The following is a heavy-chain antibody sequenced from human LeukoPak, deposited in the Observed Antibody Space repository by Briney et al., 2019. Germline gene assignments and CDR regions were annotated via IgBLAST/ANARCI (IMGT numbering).Heavy chain of an antibody. CDR1: GFTFSSYA. CDR2: ISGSGNRT. V-gene: IGHV3-23*01. CDR3: AKNLYCGGGSCYPSALGMDV. Sequence: GGSLRLSCAASGFTFSSYAMSWVRQAPGKGLEWVSSISGSGNRTYYADSVKGRFTISRDNSKNTLFLQMNSLRAEDTAVYYCAKNLYCGGGSCYPSALGMDVWGQGTTVAVSS. J-gene: IGHJ6*02. D-gene: IGHD2-15*01.